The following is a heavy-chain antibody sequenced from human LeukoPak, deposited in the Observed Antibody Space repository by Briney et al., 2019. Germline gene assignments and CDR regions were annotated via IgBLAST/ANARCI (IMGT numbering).Heavy chain of an antibody. V-gene: IGHV1-46*01. J-gene: IGHJ4*02. CDR1: GYTFTSYY. CDR3: ARDSSGWDY. D-gene: IGHD6-19*01. CDR2: INPSGGST. Sequence: ASVKVSCKASGYTFTSYYMHWVRQAPGQGLEWMGIINPSGGSTSYAQKFQGRVTMTRDTSISTAYMELSRLRSDDTAVYYCARDSSGWDYWGQGTLVTVSS.